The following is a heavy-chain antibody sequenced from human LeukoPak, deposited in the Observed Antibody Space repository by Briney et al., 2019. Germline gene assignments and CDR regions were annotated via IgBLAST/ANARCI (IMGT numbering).Heavy chain of an antibody. Sequence: GGSLRLSCSASGFTLSTYGMHWVRQAPGKGLQYVSSISSSGDTTYYAGSVKGRFTISRDNSKNTLYLQMSSLRAEDTAVYYCLRDRLGVSEYWGQGTLVTVSS. J-gene: IGHJ4*02. V-gene: IGHV3-64D*09. CDR1: GFTLSTYG. D-gene: IGHD3-16*01. CDR3: LRDRLGVSEY. CDR2: ISSSGDTT.